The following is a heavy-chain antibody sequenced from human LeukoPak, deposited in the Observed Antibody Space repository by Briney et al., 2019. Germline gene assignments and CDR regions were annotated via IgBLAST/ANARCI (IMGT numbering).Heavy chain of an antibody. V-gene: IGHV4-39*07. CDR3: ARAIGYYYDSSGYYYYDY. CDR1: GGSMSSYY. CDR2: IYYSGST. Sequence: PSETLSLTCTVSGGSMSSYYWGWIRQPPGKGLEWIGSIYYSGSTYYNPSLKSRVTISVDTSKNQFSLKLSSVTAADTAVYYCARAIGYYYDSSGYYYYDYWGQGTLVTVSS. J-gene: IGHJ4*02. D-gene: IGHD3-22*01.